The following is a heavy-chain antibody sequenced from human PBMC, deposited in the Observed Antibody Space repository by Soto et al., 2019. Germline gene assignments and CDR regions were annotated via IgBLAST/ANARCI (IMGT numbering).Heavy chain of an antibody. V-gene: IGHV3-23*04. CDR1: GFTFRTYT. D-gene: IGHD2-8*01. J-gene: IGHJ4*02. Sequence: EVQLVESGGGLVQPGGSLRLSCVASGFTFRTYTMSWVRQAPGQGLEWLSGIYGGGDGISYADSVKGRFTISRDNSRSPLYLQMNSLRSDDTAIYYGAKDRDHDGLWPFDHWGRGTLIIVSS. CDR2: IYGGGDGI. CDR3: AKDRDHDGLWPFDH.